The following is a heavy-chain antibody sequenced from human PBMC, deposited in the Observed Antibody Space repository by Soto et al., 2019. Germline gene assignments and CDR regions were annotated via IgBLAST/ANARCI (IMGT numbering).Heavy chain of an antibody. D-gene: IGHD2-2*01. CDR3: ARSQGSSTSLEIYYYYYYGMDV. V-gene: IGHV1-69*01. CDR1: GGTFGSYA. CDR2: IIPIPGTA. J-gene: IGHJ6*02. Sequence: QVQLVQSGAEVKKPGSSVKVSCKASGGTFGSYAISWVRQAPGQGLEWMGGIIPIPGTANYAQKFQGRVTIAADESTSTAYMELSSLRSEDTAVYYCARSQGSSTSLEIYYYYYYGMDVLGQGTMVTVSS.